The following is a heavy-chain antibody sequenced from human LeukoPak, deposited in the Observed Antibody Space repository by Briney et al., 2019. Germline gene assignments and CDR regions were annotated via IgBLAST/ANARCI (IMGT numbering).Heavy chain of an antibody. J-gene: IGHJ4*02. CDR1: GFTFSSYA. Sequence: PGGSLRLSCAASGFTFSSYAMSWVRQAPGKGLEWVSSISGSGGSTYHADSVKGRYTISRDNSKNTLYLQMNSLRAEDTAVYYCAKDFAVAGPPYYFDYWGQGTLVTVSS. D-gene: IGHD6-19*01. CDR2: ISGSGGST. CDR3: AKDFAVAGPPYYFDY. V-gene: IGHV3-23*01.